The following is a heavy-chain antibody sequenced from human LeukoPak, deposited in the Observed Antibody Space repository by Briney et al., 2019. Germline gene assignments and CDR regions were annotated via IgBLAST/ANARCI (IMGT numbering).Heavy chain of an antibody. CDR1: GFTFSSYA. CDR3: AREGHSSGSLGDY. CDR2: ITGSSDSI. D-gene: IGHD6-19*01. J-gene: IGHJ4*02. V-gene: IGHV3-21*04. Sequence: GGSLRLSCAASGFTFSSYAMEWVRQVPGKGLEWVSSITGSSDSIYYADSVKGRFTVSRDNAEKLVYLHMTSLRAEDTAMYFCAREGHSSGSLGDYWGQGILVTVSS.